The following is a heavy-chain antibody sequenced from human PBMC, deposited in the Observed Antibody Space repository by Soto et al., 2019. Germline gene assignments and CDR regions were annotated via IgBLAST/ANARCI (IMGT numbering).Heavy chain of an antibody. CDR1: GGTFSSYA. CDR3: ARDPTVTTVFYYGMDV. CDR2: IIPIFGTA. Sequence: QVQLVQSGAEVKKPGSSVKVFCKASGGTFSSYAISWVRQAPGQGLEWMGGIIPIFGTANYAQKFQGRVTITADKSTSTAYMELSSLRSEDTAVYYCARDPTVTTVFYYGMDVWGQGTTVTVSS. J-gene: IGHJ6*02. D-gene: IGHD4-17*01. V-gene: IGHV1-69*06.